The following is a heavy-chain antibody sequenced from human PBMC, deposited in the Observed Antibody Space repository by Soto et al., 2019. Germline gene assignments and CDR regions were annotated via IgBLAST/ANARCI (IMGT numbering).Heavy chain of an antibody. V-gene: IGHV4-30-4*01. Sequence: SETLSLTCTVSGGSISSGIHYWSWIRQPPGKGLGWIGYIYYSGTTYYNPSLKTRVAISVDTSKNQFSLKLSSVTAADTAVYYCARSPTVRGVISGMDVWGQGTTVTVSS. CDR3: ARSPTVRGVISGMDV. J-gene: IGHJ6*02. CDR2: IYYSGTT. D-gene: IGHD3-10*01. CDR1: GGSISSGIHY.